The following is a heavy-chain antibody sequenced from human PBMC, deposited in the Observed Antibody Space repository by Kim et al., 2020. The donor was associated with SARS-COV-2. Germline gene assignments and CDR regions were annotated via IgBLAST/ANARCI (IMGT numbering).Heavy chain of an antibody. CDR3: ARDRWGLLRVVPAADYYYYYGMDV. V-gene: IGHV3-21*01. J-gene: IGHJ6*02. CDR2: ISSSSSYI. CDR1: GFTFSSYS. Sequence: GGSLRLSCAASGFTFSSYSMNWVRQAPGKGLEWVSSISSSSSYIYYADSVKGRFTISRDNAKNSLYLQMNSLRAEDTAVYYCARDRWGLLRVVPAADYYYYYGMDVWGQGTTVTVSS. D-gene: IGHD2-2*01.